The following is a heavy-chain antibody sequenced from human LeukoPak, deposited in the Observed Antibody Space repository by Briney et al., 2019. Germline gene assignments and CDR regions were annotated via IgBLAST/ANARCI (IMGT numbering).Heavy chain of an antibody. CDR2: IYTKGST. V-gene: IGHV4-4*09. CDR3: ARRYYDSSGYYYFDY. D-gene: IGHD3-22*01. Sequence: SETMSLTCNVSGGSISSYYGSWIRHPPGRGREWSGYIYTKGSTNYNPSLKSRVTISVDTFKNQFSLKLSSVTAADTAVYYCARRYYDSSGYYYFDYWGQGTLVTVSS. J-gene: IGHJ4*02. CDR1: GGSISSYY.